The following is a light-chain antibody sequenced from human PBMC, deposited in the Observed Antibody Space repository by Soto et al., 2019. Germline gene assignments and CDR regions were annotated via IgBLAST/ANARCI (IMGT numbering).Light chain of an antibody. J-gene: IGKJ5*01. CDR1: QVISTS. CDR2: AAS. V-gene: IGKV1-9*01. Sequence: DIQLTQSPSFLSPSIGESVTITCRASQVISTSLAWYQVKPGKAPKLLIYAASTLESGVPSRFSATVSGTEFSLTITRMQTEDFATYYWQQPLDSPITVGQGSRREIK. CDR3: QQPLDSPIT.